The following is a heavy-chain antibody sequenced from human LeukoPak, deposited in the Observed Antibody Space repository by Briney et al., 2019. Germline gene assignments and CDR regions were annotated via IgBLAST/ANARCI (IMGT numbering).Heavy chain of an antibody. V-gene: IGHV1-46*03. CDR2: INPSVGGT. D-gene: IGHD3-10*01. J-gene: IGHJ4*02. Sequence: AASVKVSCKAFGYGFTIYYIHWVRQAPGQGLEWMGIINPSVGGTTYARKFQGRVTMTRDTSTSTVYMELSSLRSEDTAVYYCARHGSGRYYPAEGRVDYWGQGTLVTVSS. CDR3: ARHGSGRYYPAEGRVDY. CDR1: GYGFTIYY.